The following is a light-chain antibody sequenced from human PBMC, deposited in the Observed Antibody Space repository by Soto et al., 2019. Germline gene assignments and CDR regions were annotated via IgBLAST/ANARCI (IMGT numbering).Light chain of an antibody. J-gene: IGKJ5*01. CDR2: DAS. CDR3: QEHSTGAPIT. CDR1: QSISNY. V-gene: IGKV3-11*01. Sequence: LVVSQTPAPVSLSTERKATLSCRTSQSISNYVAWYQQKPGQAPRLLIYDASDRATVIPGRFSGSGSVTDFPLSFSSLELEDFAVQYSQEHSTGAPITYDQGTRLEIK.